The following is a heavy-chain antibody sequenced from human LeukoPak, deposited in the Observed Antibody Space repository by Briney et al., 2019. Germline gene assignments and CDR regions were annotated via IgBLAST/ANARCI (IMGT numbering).Heavy chain of an antibody. J-gene: IGHJ4*02. CDR3: ARLDPNYDLWSGQNTGDYFDY. V-gene: IGHV4-34*01. D-gene: IGHD3-3*01. CDR2: FNHSGIT. Sequence: SETLSLTCAVYGGSFSDFYWSWVRQPPGKGREWIGEFNHSGITNYNPSLKSRATISVDTSKNQFSLNLTSVTAADTAVYYCARLDPNYDLWSGQNTGDYFDYWGQGTLVTVSS. CDR1: GGSFSDFY.